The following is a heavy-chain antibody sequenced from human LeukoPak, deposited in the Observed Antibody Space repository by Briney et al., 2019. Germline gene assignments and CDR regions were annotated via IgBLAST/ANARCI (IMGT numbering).Heavy chain of an antibody. CDR1: GGSISSTSSY. CDR3: ARHYYDSSGLAYYFDY. D-gene: IGHD3-22*01. CDR2: VRYSGKT. J-gene: IGHJ4*02. Sequence: SETLSLTCTVSGGSISSTSSYWGWIRQPSGKGLEWIGSVRYSGKTYYNPSLKSRVTMSLDTSKNQFSLRLTSVTAADTAVYSCARHYYDSSGLAYYFDYWGRGTLVTASS. V-gene: IGHV4-39*01.